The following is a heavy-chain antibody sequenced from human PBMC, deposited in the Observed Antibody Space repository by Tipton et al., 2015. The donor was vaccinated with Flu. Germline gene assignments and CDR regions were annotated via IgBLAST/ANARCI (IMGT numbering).Heavy chain of an antibody. CDR3: ARSHPVPRGFGEWYQLLASEYFQH. Sequence: TLSLTCAVYGGSFSGYYWSWIRQPPGKGLEWIGEINHSGSTNYNPSLKSRVTISVDTSKNQFSLKLSSVTAADTAVYYCARSHPVPRGFGEWYQLLASEYFQHWGQGTLVTVSS. J-gene: IGHJ1*01. CDR1: GGSFSGYY. D-gene: IGHD2-2*01. CDR2: INHSGST. V-gene: IGHV4-34*01.